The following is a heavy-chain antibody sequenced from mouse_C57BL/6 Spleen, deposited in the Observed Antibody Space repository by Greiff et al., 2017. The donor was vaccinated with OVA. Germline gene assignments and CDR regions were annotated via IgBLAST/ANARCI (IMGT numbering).Heavy chain of an antibody. CDR2: IHPNSGST. V-gene: IGHV1-64*01. J-gene: IGHJ4*01. CDR3: AREGTSLYAMDY. CDR1: GYTFTSYW. Sequence: QVQLKQPGAELVKPGASVKLSCKASGYTFTSYWMHWVKQRPGQGLEWIGMIHPNSGSTNYNEKFKSKATLTVDKSSSTAYMQLSSLTSEDSAVYYCAREGTSLYAMDYWGQGTSVTVSS.